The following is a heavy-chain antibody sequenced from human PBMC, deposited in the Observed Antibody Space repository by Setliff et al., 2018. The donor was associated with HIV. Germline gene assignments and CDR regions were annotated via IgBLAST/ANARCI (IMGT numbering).Heavy chain of an antibody. V-gene: IGHV4-39*07. CDR3: ARDGETTVMGDAFDI. CDR2: IYYSGST. CDR1: GGSISSSSYY. J-gene: IGHJ3*02. D-gene: IGHD4-4*01. Sequence: PSETLSLTCTVSGGSISSSSYYWGWIRQPPGKGLEWIGSIYYSGSTFYNPSLKSRVSISVDTSKNQFSLRLRSVTAADTAVYYCARDGETTVMGDAFDIWGQGTMVTVSS.